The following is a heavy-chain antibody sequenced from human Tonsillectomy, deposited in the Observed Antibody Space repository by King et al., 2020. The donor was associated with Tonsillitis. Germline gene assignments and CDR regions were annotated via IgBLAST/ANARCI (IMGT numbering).Heavy chain of an antibody. CDR3: ARGDRYSGYDSLDY. CDR2: RNPNSDGT. CDR1: GYTFTGYY. D-gene: IGHD5-12*01. J-gene: IGHJ4*02. V-gene: IGHV1-2*02. Sequence: QLVQSGAEVKKPGASVKVSCKGSGYTFTGYYMHWGRQAPGQGLEWMGGRNPNSDGTNYAQKFKGRVTMTRDTSISTAYMELGRLRSDDTAVYYCARGDRYSGYDSLDYWGQGTLVTVSS.